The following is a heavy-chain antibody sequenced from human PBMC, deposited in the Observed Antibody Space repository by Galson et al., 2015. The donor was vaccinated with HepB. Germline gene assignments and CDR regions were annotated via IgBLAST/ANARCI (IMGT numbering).Heavy chain of an antibody. D-gene: IGHD3-3*02. CDR3: ARGLAPEGYFDH. V-gene: IGHV3-53*01. Sequence: SLRVSCAASGFTVSSNYMSWVRQAPGKGLEWVSSIFTDGNTYYADSVKGRFTIPRDNSKNTVFLQMNSLRAEDTAVYYCARGLAPEGYFDHWGQGTLVTVSS. CDR1: GFTVSSNY. J-gene: IGHJ4*02. CDR2: IFTDGNT.